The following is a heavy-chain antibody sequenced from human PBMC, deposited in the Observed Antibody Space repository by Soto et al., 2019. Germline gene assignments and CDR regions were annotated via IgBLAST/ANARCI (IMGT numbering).Heavy chain of an antibody. D-gene: IGHD1-1*01. Sequence: ELQLVASGGGLVQPGGSLRLSCAASGFTGSNNYLRWVRQAPGKGLEWVSLIYSGGDTYYADSVKGRFTISRDNSKNTLYLLMNSLRAEDTAVYYCARDGTYNWVGGQGILVTVSS. V-gene: IGHV3-66*01. CDR1: GFTGSNNY. CDR3: ARDGTYNWV. J-gene: IGHJ4*02. CDR2: IYSGGDT.